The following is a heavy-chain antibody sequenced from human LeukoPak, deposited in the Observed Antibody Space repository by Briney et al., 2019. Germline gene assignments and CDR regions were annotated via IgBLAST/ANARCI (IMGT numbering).Heavy chain of an antibody. V-gene: IGHV4-61*02. CDR3: ARGPYSYDSSGAFDI. Sequence: SETLSLTCTVPGDSISSGDYYWSWLRQPAGRGLEWLGRISSSGSTNYNPSLKSRVTISVDTSKNQFSLKLSSVTAADTAVYFCARGPYSYDSSGAFDIWGQGTMVTVSS. D-gene: IGHD3-22*01. CDR1: GDSISSGDYY. CDR2: ISSSGST. J-gene: IGHJ3*02.